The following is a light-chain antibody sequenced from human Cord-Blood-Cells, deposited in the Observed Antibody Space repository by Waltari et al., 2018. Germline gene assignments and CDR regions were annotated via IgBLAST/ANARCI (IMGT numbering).Light chain of an antibody. V-gene: IGKV4-1*01. CDR2: WAS. Sequence: IVLTQSPDSLAVSLRERATIICKPSQSVLYSSNNKNYLAWYQQKPGQPPKLLLYWASTRESGGHDRFSGSGSGTDFTLTISSLQAEDVAVYYCQQYYSTMYSFGQGTKLEIK. CDR1: QSVLYSSNNKNY. CDR3: QQYYSTMYS. J-gene: IGKJ2*03.